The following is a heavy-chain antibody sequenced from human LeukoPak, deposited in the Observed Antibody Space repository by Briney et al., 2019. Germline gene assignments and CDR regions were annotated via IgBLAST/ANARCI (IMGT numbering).Heavy chain of an antibody. V-gene: IGHV3-74*01. D-gene: IGHD3-22*01. CDR1: GFTFSAYW. Sequence: PGGSLRLSCAASGFTFSAYWVHWVRQAPGKGLVWVSRINSDGSSTSYADSVKGRFTISRDNAKNTLYLQMNSLRAEDTAVYYFTSKTTDYYDSSGVGGYWGQGTLVTVSS. CDR3: TSKTTDYYDSSGVGGY. J-gene: IGHJ4*02. CDR2: INSDGSST.